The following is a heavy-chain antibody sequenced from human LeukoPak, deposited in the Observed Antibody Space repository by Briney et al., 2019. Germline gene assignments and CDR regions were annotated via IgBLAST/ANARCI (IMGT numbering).Heavy chain of an antibody. CDR2: INVDGTAE. CDR3: ARDLRFGPYYYGMDV. D-gene: IGHD3-16*01. V-gene: IGHV3-7*03. CDR1: GFSFSTIY. Sequence: PGGSLRLSCAASGFSFSTIYMSWVRQTPGQGLEWVANINVDGTAEYYVDSVKGRFTISRDNAKNSLYLQMNSLRAEDTAVYYCARDLRFGPYYYGMDVWGQGTTVTVSS. J-gene: IGHJ6*02.